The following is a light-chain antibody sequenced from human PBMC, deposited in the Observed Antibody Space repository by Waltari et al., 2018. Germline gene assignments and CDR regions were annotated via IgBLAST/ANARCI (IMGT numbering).Light chain of an antibody. Sequence: DIQMTQSPYTLSASVGDSVIITCRASQSISNWLAWYQQKPGKAPKLLIYKASSLEGGVPSRFSGGGSGTVFTLTIISLQPDDFATYYCQQYNSYSLLTFGGGTKVEIK. CDR1: QSISNW. CDR3: QQYNSYSLLT. CDR2: KAS. V-gene: IGKV1-5*03. J-gene: IGKJ4*01.